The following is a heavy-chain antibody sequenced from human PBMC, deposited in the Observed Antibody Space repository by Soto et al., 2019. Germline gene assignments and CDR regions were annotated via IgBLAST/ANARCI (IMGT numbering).Heavy chain of an antibody. CDR1: GYTFTSYA. CDR3: ARVDAGYCSGGSCYYNWFDP. J-gene: IGHJ5*02. D-gene: IGHD2-15*01. V-gene: IGHV1-3*01. Sequence: GASVKVSCKASGYTFTSYAMHWVRQAPGQRLEWMGWINAGNGNTKYSQKFQGRVTITRDTSASTAYMELSSLRSEDTAVYYCARVDAGYCSGGSCYYNWFDPWGQGTLVTVSS. CDR2: INAGNGNT.